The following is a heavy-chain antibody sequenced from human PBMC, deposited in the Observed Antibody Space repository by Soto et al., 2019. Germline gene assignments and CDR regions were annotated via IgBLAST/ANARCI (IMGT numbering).Heavy chain of an antibody. CDR3: ARSLNYYDSSAPGDY. D-gene: IGHD3-22*01. Sequence: PGGSLRLSCAASGFTFSSYAMHWVRQAPGKGLEWVAVISYDGSNKYYADSVKGRFTISRDNSKNTLYLQMNSLRAEDTAVYYCARSLNYYDSSAPGDYWGQGTLVTVSS. CDR1: GFTFSSYA. V-gene: IGHV3-30-3*01. J-gene: IGHJ4*02. CDR2: ISYDGSNK.